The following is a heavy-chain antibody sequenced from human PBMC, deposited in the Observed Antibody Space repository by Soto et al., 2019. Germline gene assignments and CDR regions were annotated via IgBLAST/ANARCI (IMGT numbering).Heavy chain of an antibody. V-gene: IGHV4-59*12. J-gene: IGHJ4*02. Sequence: SETLSLTCTVSGGSISSYYWSWIRQPPGKGLEWIGYIYYSGSTYYNPSLKSRVTISVDTSKNQFYLKLSSVTAADTAVYYCARKHGDYPNYFHYWGQGTLVTVSS. CDR2: IYYSGST. D-gene: IGHD4-17*01. CDR1: GGSISSYY. CDR3: ARKHGDYPNYFHY.